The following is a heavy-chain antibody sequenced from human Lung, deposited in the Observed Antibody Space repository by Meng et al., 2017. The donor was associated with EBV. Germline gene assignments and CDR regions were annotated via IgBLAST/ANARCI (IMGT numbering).Heavy chain of an antibody. CDR1: GDSVSSSSAA. V-gene: IGHV6-1*01. Sequence: QVPLHQSGPRLVKPSQTLSLTCCISGDSVSSSSAAWTWIRQSPSRGLEWLGRTYYRSKWYNDYAVFVKSRITINPDTSKNQFSLQLNSVTPEDTAVYYCARGATSVFDLWGRGTLVTVSS. CDR2: TYYRSKWYN. CDR3: ARGATSVFDL. J-gene: IGHJ2*01.